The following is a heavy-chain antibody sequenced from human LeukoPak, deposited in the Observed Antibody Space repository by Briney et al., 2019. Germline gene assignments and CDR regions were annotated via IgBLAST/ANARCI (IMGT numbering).Heavy chain of an antibody. CDR1: GFTFSSYA. D-gene: IGHD3-10*01. V-gene: IGHV3-23*01. J-gene: IGHJ4*02. CDR2: ISGSGGGT. CDR3: AKDGDYYGSGGIDY. Sequence: GGSLRLSCAASGFTFSSYAMSWVRQAPGKGLEWVSAISGSGGGTYYADSVKGRFTISRDNSKNTPYLQMNSLRAEDTAVYYCAKDGDYYGSGGIDYWGQGTLVTVSS.